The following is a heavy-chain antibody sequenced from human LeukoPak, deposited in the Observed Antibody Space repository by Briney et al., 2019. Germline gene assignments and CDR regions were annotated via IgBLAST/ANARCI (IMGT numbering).Heavy chain of an antibody. Sequence: SETLSLTCTVSGGSISSFYWSWIRQPPGKGLEWIGYIYYSGSTNYNPSLKSRVTISVDTSKTQFSLKLTSVTAADTAMYYCARDFLLQSEGLFDYWGQGTLVTVSS. V-gene: IGHV4-59*12. CDR3: ARDFLLQSEGLFDY. J-gene: IGHJ4*02. CDR1: GGSISSFY. D-gene: IGHD4-11*01. CDR2: IYYSGST.